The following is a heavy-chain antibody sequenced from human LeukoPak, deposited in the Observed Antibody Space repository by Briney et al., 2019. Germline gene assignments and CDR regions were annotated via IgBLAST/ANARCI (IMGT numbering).Heavy chain of an antibody. CDR3: ARYHEGATNHYYYYMDV. V-gene: IGHV4-61*02. J-gene: IGHJ6*03. Sequence: SETLSLTCTVSGGSISSGSYYWSWIRQPAGKGLEWIGRIYTSGSTNYNPSLKSRVTISVDTSKNQFSLKLSSVTVADTAVYYCARYHEGATNHYYYYMDVWGKGTTVTVSS. CDR1: GGSISSGSYY. CDR2: IYTSGST. D-gene: IGHD1-26*01.